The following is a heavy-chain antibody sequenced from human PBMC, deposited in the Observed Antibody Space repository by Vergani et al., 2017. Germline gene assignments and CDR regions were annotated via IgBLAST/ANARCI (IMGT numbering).Heavy chain of an antibody. J-gene: IGHJ6*03. Sequence: QVQLVQSGAEVKKPGASVKVSCKASGYTFTSYGISWVRQAPGQGLEWMGIINPSGGSTSYAQKFQGRVPMTRDTSTSTVYMELSSLRSEDTAVYYCARDGGHSYGSVNYYYYNMDVWGKGTTVTVSS. CDR3: ARDGGHSYGSVNYYYYNMDV. CDR1: GYTFTSYG. V-gene: IGHV1-46*01. D-gene: IGHD5-18*01. CDR2: INPSGGST.